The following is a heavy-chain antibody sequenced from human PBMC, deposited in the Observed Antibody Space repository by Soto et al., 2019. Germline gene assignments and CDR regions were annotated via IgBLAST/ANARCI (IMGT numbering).Heavy chain of an antibody. J-gene: IGHJ6*02. CDR3: ARDHKGGYYYYGMDV. Sequence: EVQLVESGGGLVQPGGSLRLSCAASGFTFSSYEMNWVRQAPGKGLEWVSYISSSGSTIYYADPVKGRFTISRDNAKNSLYLQMNSLRAEDTAVYYCARDHKGGYYYYGMDVWGQGTTVTVSS. V-gene: IGHV3-48*03. CDR2: ISSSGSTI. CDR1: GFTFSSYE.